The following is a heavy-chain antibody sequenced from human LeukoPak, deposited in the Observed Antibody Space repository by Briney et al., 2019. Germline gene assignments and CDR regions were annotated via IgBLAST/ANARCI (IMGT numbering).Heavy chain of an antibody. V-gene: IGHV3-48*03. D-gene: IGHD5-24*01. J-gene: IGHJ4*02. CDR3: ARRDGYKLD. Sequence: GGSLRLSCAVSGFTFSSYEMNWVRQAPGKGLEWVSKISSSGSIIYYADSVKGRFTISRDNAKNSLYLQMNSLRVEDTAVYHCARRDGYKLDWGQGTLVTVSS. CDR2: ISSSGSII. CDR1: GFTFSSYE.